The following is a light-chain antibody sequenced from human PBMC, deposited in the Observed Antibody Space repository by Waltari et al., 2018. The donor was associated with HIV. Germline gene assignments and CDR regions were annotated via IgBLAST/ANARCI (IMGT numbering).Light chain of an antibody. CDR1: RSDVVNYNY. J-gene: IGLJ2*01. V-gene: IGLV2-14*01. CDR2: KVT. CDR3: SSYTHNSTL. Sequence: QSALTQPASVSGSPGQSITISCTGARSDVVNYNYVSWYRQHPGKAPTLLIYKVTKRPSGVSNRFSGSKSGKTASLTISGLQAEDEADYYCSSYTHNSTLFGGGTKLTVL.